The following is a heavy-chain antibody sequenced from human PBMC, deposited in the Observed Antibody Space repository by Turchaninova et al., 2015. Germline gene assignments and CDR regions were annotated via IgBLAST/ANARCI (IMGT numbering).Heavy chain of an antibody. J-gene: IGHJ6*02. CDR2: TLPMFGTK. CDR1: GGTFRSYA. Sequence: QMQLVQSGAEMKKPGSSVKVSCTASGGTFRSYALNWVRQVPGHGRGWMGGTLPMFGTKKYERKVQDRVRIIANKWTTTGYLGLNGMSSDDTAVYFYASLTYKFDTTGSESEYYYFGLDVWGQGTTVIVSS. V-gene: IGHV1-69*06. D-gene: IGHD1-26*01. CDR3: ASLTYKFDTTGSESEYYYFGLDV.